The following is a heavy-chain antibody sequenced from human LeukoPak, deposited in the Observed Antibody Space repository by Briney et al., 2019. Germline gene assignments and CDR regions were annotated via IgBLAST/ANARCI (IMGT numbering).Heavy chain of an antibody. CDR2: IYYGGST. Sequence: SQTLSLTCTVSGGSISSGGYYWSWIRQHPGTGLEWIGYIYYGGSTYYNPSLKSRVTISVDTSKNQFSLKLSSVTAADTAVYYCARDRQNYDFWSGYYNAYYYGMDVWGQGTTVTVSS. J-gene: IGHJ6*02. CDR1: GGSISSGGYY. V-gene: IGHV4-31*03. D-gene: IGHD3-3*01. CDR3: ARDRQNYDFWSGYYNAYYYGMDV.